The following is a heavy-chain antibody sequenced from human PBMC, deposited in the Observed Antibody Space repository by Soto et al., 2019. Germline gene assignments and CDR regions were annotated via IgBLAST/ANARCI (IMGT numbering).Heavy chain of an antibody. CDR1: GFTFSSYA. Sequence: EVQLLESGGGLVQPGGSLRLSCAASGFTFSSYAMSWVRQAPGKGLEWVSGISGSGGSTYYAESVKGRFTIYRDNSKNMLYLQMNSLRAEDTAVYYCAKRSEGYYGSVTYFVSGMDVWGQGTTVTVSS. J-gene: IGHJ6*02. V-gene: IGHV3-23*01. CDR3: AKRSEGYYGSVTYFVSGMDV. D-gene: IGHD3-10*01. CDR2: ISGSGGST.